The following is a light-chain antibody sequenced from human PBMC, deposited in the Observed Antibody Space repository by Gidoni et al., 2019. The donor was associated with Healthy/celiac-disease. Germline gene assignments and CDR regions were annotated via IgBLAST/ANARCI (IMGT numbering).Light chain of an antibody. CDR3: QQRSNWPVT. CDR1: QSVSRY. J-gene: IGKJ2*01. V-gene: IGKV3-11*01. Sequence: EIVLTHSPATLSLSPGERATLPCRASQSVSRYLAWYQQTPGQAPRLLISDASNRATGIPARFSGSGSGTDFTLTISSLEPEDFAVYYCQQRSNWPVTFGQGTKLEIK. CDR2: DAS.